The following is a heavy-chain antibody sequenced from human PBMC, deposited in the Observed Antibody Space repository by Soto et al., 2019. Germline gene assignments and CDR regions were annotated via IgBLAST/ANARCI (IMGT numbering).Heavy chain of an antibody. Sequence: SETLSLTCAVYGGSFSGYYWSWIRQPPGKGLEWIGEINHSGSTNYNPSLKSRVTISVDTSKNQFSLKLSSVTAADTAVYYCAREGYGSGSQLYYYYGMDVWGQGTTVTVSS. CDR2: INHSGST. CDR1: GGSFSGYY. J-gene: IGHJ6*02. CDR3: AREGYGSGSQLYYYYGMDV. D-gene: IGHD3-10*01. V-gene: IGHV4-34*01.